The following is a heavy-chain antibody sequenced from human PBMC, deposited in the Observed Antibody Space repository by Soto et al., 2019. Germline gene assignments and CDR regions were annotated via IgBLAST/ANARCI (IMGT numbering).Heavy chain of an antibody. CDR3: AKDSYYDSSGYDTLFDY. Sequence: GGSLRLSCAASGFTFSSYAMSWVRQAPGKGLEWVSAISGSGGSTYYADSVKGRFTISRDNSKNTLYLQMNSLRAEDTAVYYCAKDSYYDSSGYDTLFDYWGQGTLVTVSS. CDR1: GFTFSSYA. D-gene: IGHD3-22*01. J-gene: IGHJ4*02. V-gene: IGHV3-23*01. CDR2: ISGSGGST.